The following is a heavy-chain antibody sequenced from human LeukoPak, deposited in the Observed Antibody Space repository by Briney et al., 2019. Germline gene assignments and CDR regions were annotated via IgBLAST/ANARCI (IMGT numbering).Heavy chain of an antibody. V-gene: IGHV1-69*04. CDR3: ARDLVGDGSV. CDR2: IIPILGIA. Sequence: SVKVSCKASGGTFSSYAISWVRQAPGQGLEWMGRIIPILGIANYAQKFQGRVTITADKSTSTAYMELSSLRSEDTDVYYCARDLVGDGSVWGQGTTVTVSS. J-gene: IGHJ6*02. CDR1: GGTFSSYA. D-gene: IGHD5-24*01.